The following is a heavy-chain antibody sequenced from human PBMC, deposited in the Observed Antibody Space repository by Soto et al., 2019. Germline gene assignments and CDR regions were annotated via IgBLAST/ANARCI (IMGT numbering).Heavy chain of an antibody. Sequence: QVQLQLWGAGLLKPSETLSLTCAVYGGSFSGYYWSWIRQPPGKGLEWIGEINHSGSTNYNPSLKSRVTISVDTSKNQFALKLSSVTAADTAVYHCATEGRYGGNSGAFDIWGQGTMVTVSS. CDR1: GGSFSGYY. CDR3: ATEGRYGGNSGAFDI. D-gene: IGHD4-17*01. J-gene: IGHJ3*02. CDR2: INHSGST. V-gene: IGHV4-34*01.